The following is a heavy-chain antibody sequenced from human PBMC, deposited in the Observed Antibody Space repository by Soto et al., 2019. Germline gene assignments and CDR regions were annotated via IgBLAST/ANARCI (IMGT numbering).Heavy chain of an antibody. V-gene: IGHV4-4*07. Sequence: SETLSLTCTVSGDPITSYFWTWLRQPAGKGLEWIGHVFPGGPTSHNSSLKSRVSMSVDTSKNQFSLTLTSVTAADTAVYYCARTLSGFTYGSRQFYFDDWGQGTLVTVSS. CDR2: VFPGGPT. CDR1: GDPITSYF. D-gene: IGHD3-10*01. J-gene: IGHJ4*02. CDR3: ARTLSGFTYGSRQFYFDD.